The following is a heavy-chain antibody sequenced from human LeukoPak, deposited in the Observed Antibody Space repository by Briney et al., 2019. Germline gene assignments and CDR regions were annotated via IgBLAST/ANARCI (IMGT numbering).Heavy chain of an antibody. CDR2: IKLDENTA. D-gene: IGHD3-3*01. V-gene: IGHV3-74*01. Sequence: SGGSLRLSCAASGLTSTNYWMHWVRQVPGKGLVWVSRIKLDENTAYYADFVKGRFTISRDDAKTTVYLQMNSLRAEDSAVYYCARDRPFWNWGQGTLATVSS. CDR3: ARDRPFWN. J-gene: IGHJ4*02. CDR1: GLTSTNYW.